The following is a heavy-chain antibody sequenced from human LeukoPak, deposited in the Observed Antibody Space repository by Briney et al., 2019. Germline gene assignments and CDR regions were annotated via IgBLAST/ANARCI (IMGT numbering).Heavy chain of an antibody. Sequence: PSETLSLTCAVYGGSFSGYYWSWIRQPPGKGLEWIGEINHSGSTNYNPSLKSRVTISVDTSKNQFSLKLSSVTAADTAVYYCARFGRSRALWFWGQGTLVTVSS. D-gene: IGHD3-10*01. CDR2: INHSGST. CDR1: GGSFSGYY. V-gene: IGHV4-34*01. J-gene: IGHJ4*02. CDR3: ARFGRSRALWF.